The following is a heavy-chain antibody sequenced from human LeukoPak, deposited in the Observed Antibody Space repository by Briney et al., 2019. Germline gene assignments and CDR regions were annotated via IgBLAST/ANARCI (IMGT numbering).Heavy chain of an antibody. CDR2: ISGSGGST. CDR3: AKRSMKYQLLSGAFDI. CDR1: GFTFSSYA. J-gene: IGHJ3*02. Sequence: LPGGSLRLSCAASGFTFSSYAMSWVRQAPGKGLEWVSAISGSGGSTYYADSVKGRFTISRDNSKNTLYLQMNSLRAEDTAVYYCAKRSMKYQLLSGAFDIWGQGTMVTVSS. D-gene: IGHD2-2*01. V-gene: IGHV3-23*01.